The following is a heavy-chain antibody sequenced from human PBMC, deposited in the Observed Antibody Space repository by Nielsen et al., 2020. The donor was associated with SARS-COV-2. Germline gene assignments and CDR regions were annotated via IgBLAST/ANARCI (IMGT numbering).Heavy chain of an antibody. V-gene: IGHV4-34*01. J-gene: IGHJ4*02. CDR2: INHSGST. CDR3: ATTLGF. Sequence: GSLRLSCAVYGGSFSGYYWSWIRQPPGKGLEWIGEINHSGSTNYNPSLKSRVTISVDTSKNQFSLKLSSVTAADTAVYYCATTLGFWGQGALVTVSS. D-gene: IGHD4-23*01. CDR1: GGSFSGYY.